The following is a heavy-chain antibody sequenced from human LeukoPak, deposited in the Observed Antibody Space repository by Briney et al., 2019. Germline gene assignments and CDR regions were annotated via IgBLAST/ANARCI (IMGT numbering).Heavy chain of an antibody. J-gene: IGHJ6*02. CDR2: ISSSSSYI. Sequence: GGSLRLSCAASGFTFSSYSMNWVRQAPGKGLEWVSSISSSSSYIYYADSVKGRFTISRDNAKNSLYLQMNSLRAEDAAVYYCARGPERNYDILTGYLYYYGMDVWGQGTTVTVSS. V-gene: IGHV3-21*01. D-gene: IGHD3-9*01. CDR3: ARGPERNYDILTGYLYYYGMDV. CDR1: GFTFSSYS.